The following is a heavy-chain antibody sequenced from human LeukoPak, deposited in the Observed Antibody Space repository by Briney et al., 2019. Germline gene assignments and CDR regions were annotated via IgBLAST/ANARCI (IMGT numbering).Heavy chain of an antibody. Sequence: PGGSLRLSCAASGFTFSSYGMHWVRQAPGKGLEWVAFIRYDGSNKYYADSVKGRFTISRDNSKNTLYLQMNSLRAEDTAVYYCAKGTAYCGGDCYWILVWGQGTLVTVSS. V-gene: IGHV3-30*02. CDR3: AKGTAYCGGDCYWILV. J-gene: IGHJ4*02. D-gene: IGHD2-21*02. CDR1: GFTFSSYG. CDR2: IRYDGSNK.